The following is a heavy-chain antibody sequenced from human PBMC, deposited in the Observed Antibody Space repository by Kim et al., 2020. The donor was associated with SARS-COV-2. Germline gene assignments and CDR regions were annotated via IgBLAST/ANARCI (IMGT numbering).Heavy chain of an antibody. J-gene: IGHJ5*02. V-gene: IGHV4-34*04. CDR3: ARGGTMFGVVSRFDP. Sequence: PPLKTGATISVDTAKNQFSLKLSSVTAADTAVYYCARGGTMFGVVSRFDPWGQGTLVTVSS. D-gene: IGHD3-3*01.